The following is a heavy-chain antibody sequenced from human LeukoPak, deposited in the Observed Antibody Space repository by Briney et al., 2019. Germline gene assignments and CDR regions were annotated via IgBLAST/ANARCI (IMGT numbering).Heavy chain of an antibody. CDR3: ATMHTYDFWSGYSNFDY. V-gene: IGHV3-74*01. D-gene: IGHD3-3*01. J-gene: IGHJ4*02. Sequence: PGGSLRLSCAASGFTFSSYWMHWVRQAPGKGLVWVSRINSDGSSTSYADSVEGRFTISRDNAKNTLYLQMNSLRAEDTAVYYCATMHTYDFWSGYSNFDYWGQGTLVTVSS. CDR1: GFTFSSYW. CDR2: INSDGSST.